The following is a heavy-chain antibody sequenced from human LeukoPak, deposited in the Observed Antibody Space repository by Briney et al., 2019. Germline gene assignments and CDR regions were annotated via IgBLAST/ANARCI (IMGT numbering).Heavy chain of an antibody. D-gene: IGHD2-2*01. J-gene: IGHJ4*02. Sequence: GGSLRLSCAASGFTVSSNYMSWVRQAPGKGLEWVSVIYSGGSTYYAGSVKGRFTISRDNSKNTLYLQMNSLRAEDTAVYYCARGGCSSTSCYPGRLDYWGQGTLVTVSS. CDR3: ARGGCSSTSCYPGRLDY. V-gene: IGHV3-53*01. CDR1: GFTVSSNY. CDR2: IYSGGST.